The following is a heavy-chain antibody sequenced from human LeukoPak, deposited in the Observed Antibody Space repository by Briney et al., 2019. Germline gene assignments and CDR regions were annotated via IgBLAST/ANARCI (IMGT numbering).Heavy chain of an antibody. CDR2: INPNSGDT. V-gene: IGHV1-2*02. Sequence: ASVKVSCKASGYTFTGYYMHWVRQAPGQGLEWMGSINPNSGDTKYAQKFQGRVNMTREKSISTAYMELSRLRSDDTAVYYCATQRGSYLWGTDFDYWGQGTLVTVSS. CDR3: ATQRGSYLWGTDFDY. J-gene: IGHJ4*02. D-gene: IGHD3-16*01. CDR1: GYTFTGYY.